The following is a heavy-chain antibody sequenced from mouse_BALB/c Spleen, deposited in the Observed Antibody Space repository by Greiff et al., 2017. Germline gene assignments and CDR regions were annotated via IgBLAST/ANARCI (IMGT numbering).Heavy chain of an antibody. V-gene: IGHV3-2*02. J-gene: IGHJ1*01. CDR1: GYSITSDYA. D-gene: IGHD2-14*01. CDR2: ISYSGST. CDR3: ARGTEGYFDV. Sequence: DVQLQESGPGLVKPSQSLSLTCTVTGYSITSDYAWNWIRQFPGNKLEWMGYISYSGSTSYNPSLKSRISITRDTSKNQFFLQLNSVTTEDTATYYCARGTEGYFDVWGAGTTVTVSS.